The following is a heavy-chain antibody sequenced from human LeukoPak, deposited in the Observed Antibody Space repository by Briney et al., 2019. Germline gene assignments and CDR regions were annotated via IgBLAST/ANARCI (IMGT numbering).Heavy chain of an antibody. CDR2: INPNSGGT. J-gene: IGHJ4*02. D-gene: IGHD2-2*01. CDR1: GYTFTDYY. Sequence: ASVKVSCKASGYTFTDYYIHWVRQAPGQGLEWMAWINPNSGGTYYAQNFHDRITLTRDTSISTVYTELSRLRSDDTAIYYCARANALYCSSTSCLFDYWGQGTLVTVSS. CDR3: ARANALYCSSTSCLFDY. V-gene: IGHV1-2*02.